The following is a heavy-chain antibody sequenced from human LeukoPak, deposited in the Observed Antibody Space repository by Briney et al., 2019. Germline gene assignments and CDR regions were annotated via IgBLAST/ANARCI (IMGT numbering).Heavy chain of an antibody. V-gene: IGHV4-34*01. CDR3: ARLNRLGYCSGGNCYVDY. CDR1: GGSFSGYY. Sequence: SETLSPTCAVYGGSFSGYYWSWIRQPPGKGLEWIGEINHSGSTNYNPSLKSRVTISVDTSKNQFSLKLSSVTAADTAVYYCARLNRLGYCSGGNCYVDYWGQGTLVTVSS. D-gene: IGHD2-15*01. J-gene: IGHJ4*02. CDR2: INHSGST.